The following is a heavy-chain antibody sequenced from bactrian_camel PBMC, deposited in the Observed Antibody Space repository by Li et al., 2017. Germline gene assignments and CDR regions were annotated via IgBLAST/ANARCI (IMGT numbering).Heavy chain of an antibody. CDR1: GFTLEDSE. CDR3: AAGGMYTRECINRAYAYGH. V-gene: IGHV3S63*01. D-gene: IGHD2*01. Sequence: HVQLVESGGDSVQDGGSLRLSCTASGFTLEDSEVAWYRQAPGAACELVSSISTDGSTYYLGSVKGRFAISRDNAKNTVYLQLTSLEPEDTGMYYCAAGGMYTRECINRAYAYGHWGQGTQVTVS. CDR2: ISTDGST. J-gene: IGHJ4*01.